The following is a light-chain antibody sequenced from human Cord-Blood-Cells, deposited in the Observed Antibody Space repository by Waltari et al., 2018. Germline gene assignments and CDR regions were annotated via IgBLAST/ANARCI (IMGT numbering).Light chain of an antibody. V-gene: IGLV1-44*01. Sequence: SVLTQPPSASGTPGRRVTIYCSGRSATIGSNTVTWYQQTPGTAPKLLIYSTNQRPSGVPDRFSGSKSGTSASLAISGLQSEDEADYYCAAWDDSLNGPVFGGGTKLTVL. CDR2: STN. CDR1: SATIGSNT. J-gene: IGLJ2*01. CDR3: AAWDDSLNGPV.